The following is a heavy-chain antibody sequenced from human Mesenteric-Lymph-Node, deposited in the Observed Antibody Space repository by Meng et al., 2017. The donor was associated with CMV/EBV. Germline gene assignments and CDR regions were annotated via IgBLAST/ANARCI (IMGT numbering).Heavy chain of an antibody. CDR3: ARQFCSSTSCYDAFDI. CDR2: IYPGDSDT. J-gene: IGHJ3*02. V-gene: IGHV5-51*01. Sequence: KVSCKGSGYSFTSYWIGWVRQMPGKDLEWMGIIYPGDSDTRYSPSFQGQVTISADKSINTAYLQWGSLKASDTAMYYCARQFCSSTSCYDAFDIWGQGTMVTVSS. D-gene: IGHD2-2*01. CDR1: GYSFTSYW.